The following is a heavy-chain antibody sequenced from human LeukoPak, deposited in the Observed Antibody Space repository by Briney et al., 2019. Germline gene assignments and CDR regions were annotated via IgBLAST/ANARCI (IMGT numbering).Heavy chain of an antibody. J-gene: IGHJ6*03. CDR2: ISGSGGST. CDR3: AKDGITIFGVVIIGYMDV. D-gene: IGHD3-3*01. Sequence: GGSLRLSCAASGFTFSSYAMSWVRQAPGKGPEWVSAISGSGGSTYYADSVKGRFTISRDNSKNTLYLQMNSLRAEDTAVYYCAKDGITIFGVVIIGYMDVWGKGTTVTVSS. CDR1: GFTFSSYA. V-gene: IGHV3-23*01.